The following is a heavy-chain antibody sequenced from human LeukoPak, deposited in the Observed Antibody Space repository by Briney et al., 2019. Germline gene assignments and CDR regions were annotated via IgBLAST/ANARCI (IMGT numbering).Heavy chain of an antibody. V-gene: IGHV4-31*03. CDR1: GGSISSGGYY. J-gene: IGHJ4*02. CDR2: IYYSGST. D-gene: IGHD2-21*01. Sequence: SETLSLTCTVSGGSISSGGYYWSWIRQHPGKGLEWIGYIYYSGSTYYNPSLKSRVTISVDTSKNQFSLKLSSVTAADTAVYYCARVFSRRMGSLRPFDYWGQGTLVTVSS. CDR3: ARVFSRRMGSLRPFDY.